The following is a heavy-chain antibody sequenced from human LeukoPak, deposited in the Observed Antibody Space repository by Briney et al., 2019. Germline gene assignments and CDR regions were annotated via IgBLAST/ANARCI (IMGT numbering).Heavy chain of an antibody. J-gene: IGHJ4*02. CDR3: AKGLKYEETGLVR. CDR2: IYTGDYT. D-gene: IGHD3-9*01. Sequence: GGSLRLSCAASGFTVSSTFITWVRQAPAQGLDGVSVIYTGDYTDYADSVQGRFTISTDNSRKTADLQMNSLTDDDTAVYYCAKGLKYEETGLVRWGQGTLVT. V-gene: IGHV3-66*01. CDR1: GFTVSSTF.